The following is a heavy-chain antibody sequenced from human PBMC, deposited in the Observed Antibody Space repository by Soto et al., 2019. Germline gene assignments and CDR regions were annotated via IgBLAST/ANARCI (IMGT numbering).Heavy chain of an antibody. CDR3: ASDQSSNSDFWSRTFDL. D-gene: IGHD3-3*01. CDR1: GFTFSTYG. CDR2: IWYDGSNK. V-gene: IGHV3-33*01. J-gene: IGHJ4*02. Sequence: QVQLVESGGGVVQPGRSLRLSCAASGFTFSTYGMHWVRQAPGKGMEWVAVIWYDGSNKYHADSAKGRFTISRDNSKNTLYLEMNSLRAEDTAVYDCASDQSSNSDFWSRTFDLWGQGTLVTVSS.